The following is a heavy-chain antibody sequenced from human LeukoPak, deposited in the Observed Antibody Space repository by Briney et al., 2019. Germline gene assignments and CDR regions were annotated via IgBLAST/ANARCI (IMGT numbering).Heavy chain of an antibody. CDR1: GGSFSGYY. D-gene: IGHD3-3*01. Sequence: KPSETLSLTCAVYGGSFSGYYWSWIRQPPGKGLEWIGEINHSGSTYYNPSLKSRVTISVDTSKNQFSLKLSSVTAADTAVYYCARTFWSGYRYYFDYWGQGTLVIVSS. CDR3: ARTFWSGYRYYFDY. CDR2: INHSGST. V-gene: IGHV4-34*01. J-gene: IGHJ4*02.